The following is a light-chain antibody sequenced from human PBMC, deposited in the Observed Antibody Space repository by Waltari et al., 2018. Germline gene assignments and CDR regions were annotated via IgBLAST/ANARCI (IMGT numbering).Light chain of an antibody. J-gene: IGLJ2*01. CDR3: SSYASRTSFAI. V-gene: IGLV2-23*02. CDR2: EVT. CDR1: NSDLGSYNL. Sequence: QSALTQPASVSGSPGQSITISCTGTNSDLGSYNLVSWYQQHPGRAPKLVIHEVTKRPSGISDRLSGANFGNMASLTISGLQAEDEADYYCSSYASRTSFAIFGGGTKLTVL.